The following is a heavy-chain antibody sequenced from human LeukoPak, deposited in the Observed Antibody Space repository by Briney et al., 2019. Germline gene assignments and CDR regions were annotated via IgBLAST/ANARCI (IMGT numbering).Heavy chain of an antibody. Sequence: PGGSLRLSCAASGFTFSSYSMNWVRQAPGKGLEWVSSISSSSSYIYYADSVKGRFTISRDNAKNSLYLQMNSLRAEDTAVYYCARLMITFGGVIAPIGDYWGQGTLVTVSS. J-gene: IGHJ4*02. CDR2: ISSSSSYI. CDR3: ARLMITFGGVIAPIGDY. CDR1: GFTFSSYS. V-gene: IGHV3-21*04. D-gene: IGHD3-16*02.